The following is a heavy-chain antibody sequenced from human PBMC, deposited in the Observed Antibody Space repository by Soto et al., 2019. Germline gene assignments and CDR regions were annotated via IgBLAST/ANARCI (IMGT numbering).Heavy chain of an antibody. V-gene: IGHV1-18*01. Sequence: VQLVQSGAEVKKPGASVKVSCKASGYTFTSYGISWVRQDPGQGLGWMGWISTYNGNTNYGQKLMGRVTMTTDSSTSTAYMELRSLRSDDTAVYYCAAGGDIVATMNGYFDLWGRGTLVTVSS. D-gene: IGHD5-12*01. CDR3: AAGGDIVATMNGYFDL. CDR1: GYTFTSYG. CDR2: ISTYNGNT. J-gene: IGHJ2*01.